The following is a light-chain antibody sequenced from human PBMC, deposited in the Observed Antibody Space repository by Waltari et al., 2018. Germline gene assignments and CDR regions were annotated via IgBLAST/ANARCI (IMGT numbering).Light chain of an antibody. CDR3: QQYYSTPYT. J-gene: IGKJ2*01. CDR1: QSVLYNSNNKTF. V-gene: IGKV4-1*01. CDR2: WAS. Sequence: DIVMTQSPDSLAVSLGERATINCKSNQSVLYNSNNKTFLAWYQHKAGQRPKLIIYWASTRESGLPDRFSGSGSGTDFALTISTLQAEDVAVYYCQQYYSTPYTFGQGTKLEIK.